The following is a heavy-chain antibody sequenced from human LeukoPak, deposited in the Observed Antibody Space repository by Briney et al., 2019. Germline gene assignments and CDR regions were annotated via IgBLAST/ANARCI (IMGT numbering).Heavy chain of an antibody. J-gene: IGHJ4*02. CDR2: IKPDGSEK. V-gene: IGHV3-7*01. D-gene: IGHD3-3*01. CDR1: GFTFSGYW. CDR3: ARDFDFWSGPEY. Sequence: GGSLRLSCAASGFTFSGYWMTWVRQAPGKGLEWVANIKPDGSEKYYVDSVKGRFTISRDNPKKSLHLQMNSLRAEDTSVYYCARDFDFWSGPEYWGQGTLVTVSS.